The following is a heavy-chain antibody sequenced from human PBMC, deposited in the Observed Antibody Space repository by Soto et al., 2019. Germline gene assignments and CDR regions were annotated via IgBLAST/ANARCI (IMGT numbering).Heavy chain of an antibody. V-gene: IGHV3-23*01. CDR1: GFTFSSYA. J-gene: IGHJ6*02. CDR2: ISGSGGST. D-gene: IGHD6-25*01. Sequence: GGSLRLSCAASGFTFSSYAMSWVRQAPGKGLEWVSAISGSGGSTYYADSVKGRFTISRDNSKNTLYLQMNSLRAEDTAVYYCAKDTTTHSSGWEHYYYYYGMDVWGQGTTVTVSS. CDR3: AKDTTTHSSGWEHYYYYYGMDV.